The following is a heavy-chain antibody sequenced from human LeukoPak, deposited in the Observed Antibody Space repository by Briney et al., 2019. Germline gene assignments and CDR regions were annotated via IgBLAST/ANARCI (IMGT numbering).Heavy chain of an antibody. CDR3: ARGRVRDGFYAYYDS. J-gene: IGHJ4*02. CDR2: IYYSAST. CDR1: GGSMGSYY. D-gene: IGHD5-12*01. V-gene: IGHV4-59*01. Sequence: TSETLSLTCTVSGGSMGSYYWNWIRQPPGRGLEWIGYIYYSASTSYPPSLQSRVTISVDSIKNQFSLRLTSVTAADTAVYFCARGRVRDGFYAYYDSWGQGTLVTVSS.